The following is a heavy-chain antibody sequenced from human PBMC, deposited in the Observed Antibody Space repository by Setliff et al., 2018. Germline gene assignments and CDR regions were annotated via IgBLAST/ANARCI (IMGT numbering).Heavy chain of an antibody. CDR1: GGSISSGSDY. V-gene: IGHV4-39*01. D-gene: IGHD3-22*01. J-gene: IGHJ4*02. Sequence: SETLSLTCTVSGGSISSGSDYWAWIRQPPGKGLEWLGTVYHSGGTYYNPSLKSRVTMSVDTSKNQFSLKLSSVTAADTAVYYCARLGHHYDSSGLDYWGQGTLVTVSS. CDR3: ARLGHHYDSSGLDY. CDR2: VYHSGGT.